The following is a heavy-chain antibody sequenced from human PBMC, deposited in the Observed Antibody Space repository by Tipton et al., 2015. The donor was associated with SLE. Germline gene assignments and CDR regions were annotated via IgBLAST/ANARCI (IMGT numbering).Heavy chain of an antibody. Sequence: SLRLSCAASGFTFSTFWMSWVRQAPGKGLEWVANIKEDGSEEYYVDSVKGRFTISRDNAKNSLYLQMNSVRAEDTAVYYCARDSGGYAYWGQGTLVPVS. J-gene: IGHJ4*02. CDR1: GFTFSTFW. D-gene: IGHD2-15*01. CDR2: IKEDGSEE. CDR3: ARDSGGYAY. V-gene: IGHV3-7*03.